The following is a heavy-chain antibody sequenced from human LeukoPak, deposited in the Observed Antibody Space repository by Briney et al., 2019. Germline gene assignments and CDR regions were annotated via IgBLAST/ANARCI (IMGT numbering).Heavy chain of an antibody. CDR1: GYTLTELS. CDR3: ARRGYYYDSRGNPFFDP. CDR2: FDPEDGET. J-gene: IGHJ5*02. D-gene: IGHD3-22*01. Sequence: GASVKVSCKVSGYTLTELSMHWVRQAPGKGLEWMGGFDPEDGETIYAQKFQGRVTMTTDTSTSTAYMELRSLRSDDTAVYYCARRGYYYDSRGNPFFDPWGQGTLVTVSS. V-gene: IGHV1-24*01.